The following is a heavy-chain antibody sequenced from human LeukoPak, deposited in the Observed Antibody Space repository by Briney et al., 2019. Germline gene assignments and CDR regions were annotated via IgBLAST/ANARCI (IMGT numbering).Heavy chain of an antibody. D-gene: IGHD3-16*01. CDR2: IYYSGTT. CDR1: GGSFSGYY. Sequence: SETLSLTCAVYGGSFSGYYWSWIRQHPGKGLEWIGYIYYSGTTHYNPSLRSRVTISGDTSKNQFSLKLSSVTAADTAVYYCARALINNWFDPWGQGTLVTVSS. CDR3: ARALINNWFDP. V-gene: IGHV4-31*11. J-gene: IGHJ5*02.